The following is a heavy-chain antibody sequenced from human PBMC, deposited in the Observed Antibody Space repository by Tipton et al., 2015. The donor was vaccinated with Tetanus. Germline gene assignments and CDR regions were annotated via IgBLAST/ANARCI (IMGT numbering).Heavy chain of an antibody. D-gene: IGHD2-8*01. CDR2: FSYSGSS. J-gene: IGHJ4*02. CDR1: GDSISSHY. Sequence: TLSLTCTVSGDSISSHYWNWIRQPPGKGLEWIGYFSYSGSSNYNPSLKSRVTISGDTSKNQFSLKLSSVTPADTAVYYCARDPSGGVRYFDYWGQGTLVTVSS. CDR3: ARDPSGGVRYFDY. V-gene: IGHV4-59*11.